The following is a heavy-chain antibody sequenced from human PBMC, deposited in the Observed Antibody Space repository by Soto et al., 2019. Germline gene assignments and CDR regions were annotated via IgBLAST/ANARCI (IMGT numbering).Heavy chain of an antibody. CDR3: ARDRSDDINSFDPFDL. Sequence: SETLSLTCTVSVGSVSIGSHYWSWIRQPPGKGLECIAYIYHSGSTDYNPSLKSRVTISVDLSRNQFSLRLDSVTAADTAVYYCARDRSDDINSFDPFDLWGQGKMVTVSS. CDR2: IYHSGST. V-gene: IGHV4-61*01. D-gene: IGHD1-1*01. J-gene: IGHJ3*01. CDR1: VGSVSIGSHY.